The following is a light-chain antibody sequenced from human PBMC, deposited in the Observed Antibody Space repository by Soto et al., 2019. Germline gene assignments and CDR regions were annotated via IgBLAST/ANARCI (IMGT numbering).Light chain of an antibody. CDR2: AAS. CDR1: QGISSY. J-gene: IGKJ4*01. Sequence: DIQLTQSPSFLSASVGDRVTITCRASQGISSYLAWYQQKPWKAPKLLIYAASTLQSGVPSRFSGSRSGTEFTLTISSLQPEDFATYYCQQHNSYPLTFGGGTKVEIK. CDR3: QQHNSYPLT. V-gene: IGKV1-9*01.